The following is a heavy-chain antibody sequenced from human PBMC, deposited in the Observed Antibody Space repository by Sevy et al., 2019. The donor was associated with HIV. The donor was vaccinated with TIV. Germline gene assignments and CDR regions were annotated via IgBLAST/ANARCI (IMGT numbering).Heavy chain of an antibody. D-gene: IGHD2-2*01. Sequence: GGSLRLSCAASGFTFSSYNMNWVRQAPGKGLEWVSSISGDSSHKNYADSVRGRLTISRDNAKNSLFLQINSLRADDTALYYCARDLSIVVPAALAYWGPGTQVTVSS. CDR1: GFTFSSYN. J-gene: IGHJ4*02. CDR3: ARDLSIVVPAALAY. CDR2: ISGDSSHK. V-gene: IGHV3-21*01.